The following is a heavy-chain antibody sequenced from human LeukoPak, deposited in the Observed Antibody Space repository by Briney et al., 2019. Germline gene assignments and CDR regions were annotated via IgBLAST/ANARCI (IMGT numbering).Heavy chain of an antibody. CDR3: ARQAYSSGHPGDWFDP. D-gene: IGHD6-19*01. Sequence: GESLKISCKGSGYSFTSYWIGWVRQMPGKGLEWMGIIYPGDSDTRYSPSLQGQVTISADKSISTAYLQWSSLKASDTAMYYCARQAYSSGHPGDWFDPWGQGTLVTVSS. V-gene: IGHV5-51*01. J-gene: IGHJ5*02. CDR1: GYSFTSYW. CDR2: IYPGDSDT.